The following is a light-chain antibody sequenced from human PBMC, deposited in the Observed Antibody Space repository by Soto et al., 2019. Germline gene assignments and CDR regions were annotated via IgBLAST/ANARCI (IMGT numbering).Light chain of an antibody. Sequence: EIVLTQSPGTLSLSPGERVTLSCTASQSVSSTYLAWYQQKPGQAPRLLIYGASSRAADIPDRFSGSGSGTDFTLTISRLEPEDFAVYYCQQYGRSPLTFGGGTKVEIK. CDR3: QQYGRSPLT. J-gene: IGKJ4*01. CDR1: QSVSSTY. CDR2: GAS. V-gene: IGKV3-20*01.